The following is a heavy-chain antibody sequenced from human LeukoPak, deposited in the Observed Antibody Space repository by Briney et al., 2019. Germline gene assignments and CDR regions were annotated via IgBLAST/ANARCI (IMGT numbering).Heavy chain of an antibody. Sequence: GGSLRLSCAASGFTFSNYWMHWVRQAPGKGLVWVSRINSDGSSTSYADSVKGRFTISRDNAKNTLYLQMNSLRAEDTAVYYCARGYPYDAFDIWGQGTMVTVSS. CDR1: GFTFSNYW. V-gene: IGHV3-74*01. CDR3: ARGYPYDAFDI. D-gene: IGHD1-1*01. J-gene: IGHJ3*02. CDR2: INSDGSST.